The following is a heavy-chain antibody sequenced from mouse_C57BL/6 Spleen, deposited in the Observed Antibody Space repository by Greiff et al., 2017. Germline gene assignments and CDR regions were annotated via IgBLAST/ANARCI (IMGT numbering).Heavy chain of an antibody. Sequence: VQLQQPGAELVKPGASVKLSCKASGYTFTSYWVQWVKQRPGQGLEWIGEIDPSDSYTNYNQKFKGKATLTVDTSSSTAYMQLSSLTSEDSAVYYCARTGTNHYYAMDYWGQGTSVTVSS. V-gene: IGHV1-50*01. D-gene: IGHD4-1*01. CDR1: GYTFTSYW. CDR2: IDPSDSYT. J-gene: IGHJ4*01. CDR3: ARTGTNHYYAMDY.